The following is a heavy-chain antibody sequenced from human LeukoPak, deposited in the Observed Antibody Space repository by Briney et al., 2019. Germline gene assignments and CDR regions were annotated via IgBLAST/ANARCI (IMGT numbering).Heavy chain of an antibody. CDR3: ARGADYGDYNDY. CDR1: GFTFSSYS. D-gene: IGHD4-17*01. V-gene: IGHV3-21*01. Sequence: GGSLRLSCAASGFTFSSYSMNWVRQAPGKGLEWVSSISSSSSSIYYADSVKGRFTISRDNAKNSLYLQMNSLRAEDTAVYYCARGADYGDYNDYWGQGTLVTVSS. CDR2: ISSSSSSI. J-gene: IGHJ4*02.